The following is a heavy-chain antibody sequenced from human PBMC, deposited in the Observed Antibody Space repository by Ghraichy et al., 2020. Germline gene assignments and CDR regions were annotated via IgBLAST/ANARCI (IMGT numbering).Heavy chain of an antibody. CDR1: GYSFTSQW. Sequence: GESLNISCKVSGYSFTSQWISWVRQMPGKGLEWMGRIDPSDSYTNYSPSFQGHVTISIDKSISTAYLQWSSLKASDTAMYYCARLIWGGSSSGDYFDYWGQGTLVTVSS. V-gene: IGHV5-10-1*01. CDR2: IDPSDSYT. CDR3: ARLIWGGSSSGDYFDY. D-gene: IGHD6-6*01. J-gene: IGHJ4*02.